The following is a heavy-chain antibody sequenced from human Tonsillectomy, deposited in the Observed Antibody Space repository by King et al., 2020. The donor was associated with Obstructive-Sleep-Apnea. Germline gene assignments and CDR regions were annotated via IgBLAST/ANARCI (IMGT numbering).Heavy chain of an antibody. CDR3: ARHFYESNGYGWLRYYDL. Sequence: QLQESGPGLVNPSETLSLACTVSGGSISSYYWSWIRQPPGKGLEWIGYIYSRWSTNYNPSLQSRVTIAVDTSKNQFSLKLSSLTAADTAVYSCARHFYESNGYGWLRYYDLWGRGTLVTVSS. CDR1: GGSISSYY. D-gene: IGHD3-22*01. J-gene: IGHJ2*01. CDR2: IYSRWST. V-gene: IGHV4-59*08.